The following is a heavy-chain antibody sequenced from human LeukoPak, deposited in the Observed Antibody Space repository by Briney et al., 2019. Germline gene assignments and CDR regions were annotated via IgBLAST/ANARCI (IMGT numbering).Heavy chain of an antibody. Sequence: GRSLRLSCAGSGFIFNNYAMHWVRQPPGKGLEWVSGISWNSGSIDYADSVKGRFTISRDNAKNSLYLQMNSLRAEDTALYYCAKGEGSGIHYYSMDVWGQGTTVTVSS. V-gene: IGHV3-9*01. J-gene: IGHJ6*02. CDR3: AKGEGSGIHYYSMDV. CDR1: GFIFNNYA. D-gene: IGHD3-10*01. CDR2: ISWNSGSI.